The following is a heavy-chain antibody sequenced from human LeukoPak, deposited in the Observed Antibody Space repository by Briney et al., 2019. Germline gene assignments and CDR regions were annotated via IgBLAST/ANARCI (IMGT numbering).Heavy chain of an antibody. CDR1: GFTFSGSA. J-gene: IGHJ4*02. CDR3: TSSTVTPFDY. CDR2: IRSKANSYAT. V-gene: IGHV3-73*01. D-gene: IGHD4-17*01. Sequence: PGGSLRLSCEASGFTFSGSAMHWVRQASGQGLEWVSRIRSKANSYATVYAASVKGRFTISRDDSKNTAYLQMNSLKTEDTAVYYCTSSTVTPFDYWGQETLVTVSS.